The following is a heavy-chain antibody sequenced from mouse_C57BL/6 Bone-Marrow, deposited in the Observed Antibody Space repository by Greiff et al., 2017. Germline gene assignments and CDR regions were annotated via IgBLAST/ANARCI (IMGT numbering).Heavy chain of an antibody. Sequence: EVKLVESGGGLVKPGGSLKLSCAASGFTFSSYAMSWVRQTPEKRLEWVATISDGGSYTYYPDNVKGRFTISRDNAKNNLYLQMSHLKSEDTAMYYCARDRNGNYVDDWGQGTTLTVSS. CDR2: ISDGGSYT. V-gene: IGHV5-4*01. D-gene: IGHD2-1*01. CDR3: ARDRNGNYVDD. CDR1: GFTFSSYA. J-gene: IGHJ2*01.